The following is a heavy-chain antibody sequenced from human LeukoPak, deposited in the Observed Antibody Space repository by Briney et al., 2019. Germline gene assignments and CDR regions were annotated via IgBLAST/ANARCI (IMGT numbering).Heavy chain of an antibody. CDR3: ARDQTTVGLHAFDI. V-gene: IGHV3-13*01. D-gene: IGHD4-23*01. CDR1: GFTFSIYD. CDR2: IGSAGDT. J-gene: IGHJ3*02. Sequence: PGGSLRLSCAASGFTFSIYDMHWVRQATGKGLEWVSAIGSAGDTYYPGSVKGRFTISRENAKNSLYLQMNNLRAGDTAVYYCARDQTTVGLHAFDIWGQGTMVTVSS.